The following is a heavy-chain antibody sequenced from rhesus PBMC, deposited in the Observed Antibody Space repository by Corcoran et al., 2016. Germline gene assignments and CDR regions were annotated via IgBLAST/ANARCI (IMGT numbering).Heavy chain of an antibody. Sequence: EVKLVESGGGLVQPGVSLRLSCAASGFTFSHFWISWVSPAPGKGLEWVGFIKNKADCGTVVYAESVKGTFTISRDDSKNTLYLQMNSLKTEDTAVYYCSRAYGLDSWGQGVVVTVSS. CDR2: IKNKADCGTV. CDR1: GFTFSHFW. V-gene: IGHV3S11*01. J-gene: IGHJ6*01. CDR3: SRAYGLDS.